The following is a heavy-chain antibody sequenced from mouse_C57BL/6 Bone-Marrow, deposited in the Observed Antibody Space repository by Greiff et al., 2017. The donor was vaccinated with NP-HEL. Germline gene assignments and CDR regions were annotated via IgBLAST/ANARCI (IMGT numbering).Heavy chain of an antibody. CDR1: GIDFSRYW. CDR2: INPDSSTI. J-gene: IGHJ1*03. CDR3: SSFYYWYFDV. V-gene: IGHV4-1*01. Sequence: EVKVIESGGGLVQPGGSLKLSCAASGIDFSRYWMSWVRRAPGKGLEWIGEINPDSSTINYAPSLKDKFIISRDNDKNTLYLQMSTVRSEATALYYCSSFYYWYFDVWGTGTPVTVSS.